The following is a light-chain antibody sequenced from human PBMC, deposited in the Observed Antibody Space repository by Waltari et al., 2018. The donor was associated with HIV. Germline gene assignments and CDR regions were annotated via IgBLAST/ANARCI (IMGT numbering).Light chain of an antibody. CDR3: QSYDSSLSASV. CDR1: TSHIGADYD. Sequence: QSVLTQPPSVSGAPGQRVTVSCTGTTSHIGADYDIHWYQQVPGTAPKVVIYDNNNRPSGVPDRFSGSKSGASASLIIAGLQAEDEANYFCQSYDSSLSASVFGGGTKLTVL. V-gene: IGLV1-40*01. J-gene: IGLJ3*02. CDR2: DNN.